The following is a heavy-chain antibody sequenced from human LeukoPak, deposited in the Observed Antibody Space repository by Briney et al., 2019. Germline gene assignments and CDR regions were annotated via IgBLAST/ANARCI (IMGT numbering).Heavy chain of an antibody. V-gene: IGHV4-59*01. Sequence: PSETLSLTCGVSGGAITNYYWNWIRQAPGKGLEWLGYIYYTGSTTYNPSVKSRITISLDTSKKRISLKLRSVTAADTAVYYCASQDEAGYFFDYWGQGTLVTVPS. D-gene: IGHD5-24*01. CDR1: GGAITNYY. J-gene: IGHJ4*02. CDR3: ASQDEAGYFFDY. CDR2: IYYTGST.